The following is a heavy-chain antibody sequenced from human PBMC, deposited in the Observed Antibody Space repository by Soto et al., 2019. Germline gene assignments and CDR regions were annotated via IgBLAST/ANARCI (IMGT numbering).Heavy chain of an antibody. V-gene: IGHV3-11*01. Sequence: VQLVESGGGLVKPGGSLRLSCAASGFTFSDYYMSWIRQAPGKGLEWVSYISSSGSTIYYADSVKGRFTISRDNAKNSLYLQMNSLRAEDTAVYYCARDLMDDFWKHYYYYMDVWGKGTTVTVSS. CDR3: ARDLMDDFWKHYYYYMDV. CDR1: GFTFSDYY. CDR2: ISSSGSTI. J-gene: IGHJ6*03. D-gene: IGHD3-3*01.